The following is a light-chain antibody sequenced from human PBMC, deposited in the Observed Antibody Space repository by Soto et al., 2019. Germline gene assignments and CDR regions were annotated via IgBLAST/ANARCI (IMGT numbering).Light chain of an antibody. V-gene: IGLV2-14*01. CDR1: SSDVGRYIY. CDR2: EVS. CDR3: SSYTTTTTGV. Sequence: QSALTQPASVSGSPGQSITISCTGTSSDVGRYIYVSWYQHHPGEAPKLMIYEVSNRPSGVSNRFSGSKSGNTASLTISGLQPEDEADYYCSSYTTTTTGVFGGGTQLTVL. J-gene: IGLJ7*01.